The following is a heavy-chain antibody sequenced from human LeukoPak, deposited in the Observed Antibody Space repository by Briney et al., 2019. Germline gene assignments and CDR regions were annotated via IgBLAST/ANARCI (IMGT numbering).Heavy chain of an antibody. CDR1: GFTFDDYG. CDR2: INWNGGST. J-gene: IGHJ4*02. D-gene: IGHD4-23*01. Sequence: GGSLRLSCAASGFTFDDYGMSWVRQAPEKGLEWVSGINWNGGSTGYADSVKGRFTISRDNAKNSLYLQMNSLRAEDTALYYCGRVTVDHGGNVYYFDYWGQGTLVTVSS. V-gene: IGHV3-20*04. CDR3: GRVTVDHGGNVYYFDY.